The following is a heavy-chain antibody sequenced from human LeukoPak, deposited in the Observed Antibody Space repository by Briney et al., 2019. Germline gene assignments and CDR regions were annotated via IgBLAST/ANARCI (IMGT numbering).Heavy chain of an antibody. J-gene: IGHJ3*01. CDR2: ISYDGRNK. D-gene: IGHD2-15*01. Sequence: PGGSLRLSCAASEFTFNNHDMHWVRQASGKGLEWVAAISYDGRNKYYADSVKGRFTISRDNSKNTLNLQMNSLRTEDTAVFYCAKPRDIDSWAFDVWGQGTMVTVSS. CDR1: EFTFNNHD. CDR3: AKPRDIDSWAFDV. V-gene: IGHV3-30*18.